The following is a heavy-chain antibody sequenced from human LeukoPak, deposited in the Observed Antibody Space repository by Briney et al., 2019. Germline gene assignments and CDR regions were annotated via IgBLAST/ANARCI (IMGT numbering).Heavy chain of an antibody. D-gene: IGHD6-19*01. V-gene: IGHV4-59*01. CDR1: GGSISSYY. J-gene: IGHJ5*02. CDR3: ARAAVAFRNWFDP. Sequence: SETLSLTCTVSGGSISSYYWSWIRQPPGKGLEWIGYVYYSGSTNYNPSLKSRVTISVDTSKNQFSLKLSSVTAADTVVYYCARAAVAFRNWFDPWGQGTLVTVSS. CDR2: VYYSGST.